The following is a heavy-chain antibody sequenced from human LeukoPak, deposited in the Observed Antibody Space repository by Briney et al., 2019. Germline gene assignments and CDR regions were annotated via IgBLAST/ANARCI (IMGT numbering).Heavy chain of an antibody. CDR2: IIPIFGTA. J-gene: IGHJ5*02. CDR3: ARDGGSDSSGWFPNWFDP. V-gene: IGHV1-69*01. Sequence: GGSLRLSCAASGFTFSSYAMSWVRQAPGQGLEWMGGIIPIFGTANYAQKFQGRVTITADESTSTAYMELSSLRSEDTAVYYCARDGGSDSSGWFPNWFDPWGQGTLVTVSS. CDR1: GFTFSSYA. D-gene: IGHD6-19*01.